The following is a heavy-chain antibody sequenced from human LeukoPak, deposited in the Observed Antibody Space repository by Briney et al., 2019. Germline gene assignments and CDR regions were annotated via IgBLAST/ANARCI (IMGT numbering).Heavy chain of an antibody. CDR3: ARIRDGYNDAYDI. CDR1: GYTFTNYY. J-gene: IGHJ3*02. CDR2: INPGGDNT. D-gene: IGHD5-24*01. V-gene: IGHV1-46*01. Sequence: ASVKVSCKASGYTFTNYYIHWVRQAPGQGLEWMRLINPGGDNTNYAQNFQGRVTMTRDTSASTVYMELSSLRSEDTAIYYCARIRDGYNDAYDIWGQGTVVTVSS.